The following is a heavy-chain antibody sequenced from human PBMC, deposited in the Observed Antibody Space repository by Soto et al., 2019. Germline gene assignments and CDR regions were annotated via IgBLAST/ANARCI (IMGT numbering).Heavy chain of an antibody. V-gene: IGHV3-33*01. CDR3: ARDLEDGYSSSLDY. J-gene: IGHJ4*02. CDR1: GVTFRGYG. D-gene: IGHD6-13*01. CDR2: ISYDGSNK. Sequence: HPGGSMGLACAASGVTFRGYGRRCVRQAPGKGLEWVAVISYDGSNKYYADSVKGRFTISRDNSKNTLYLQMNSLRAEDTAVYYCARDLEDGYSSSLDYWGQGTLVTVSS.